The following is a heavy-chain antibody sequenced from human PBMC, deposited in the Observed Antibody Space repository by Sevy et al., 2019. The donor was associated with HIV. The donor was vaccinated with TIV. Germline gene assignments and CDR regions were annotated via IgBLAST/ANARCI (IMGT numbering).Heavy chain of an antibody. CDR2: ITPVLGTT. V-gene: IGHV1-69*13. CDR3: ARWSISIDH. J-gene: IGHJ4*02. CDR1: GGTFSSYI. Sequence: ASVKVSCKASGGTFSSYIVSWVRQAPGQGLEWMGGITPVLGTTNYAHKFQGRVTITADESTSTVYMEMSRLKSEDTAVYYCARWSISIDHWGQGTLVTVSS.